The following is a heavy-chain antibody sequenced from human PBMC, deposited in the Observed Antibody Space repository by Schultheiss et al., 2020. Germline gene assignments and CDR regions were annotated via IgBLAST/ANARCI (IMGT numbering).Heavy chain of an antibody. Sequence: SGPTLVKPTQTLTLTCTFSGFSLSTSGVGVGWIRQPPGKALEWLALIYWNDDKRYSPSLKSRLTITKDTSKNQVVLTMTNMDPVDTATYYCARAPTNYYDSSGAFDYWGQGTLVTVSS. CDR1: GFSLSTSGVG. J-gene: IGHJ4*02. D-gene: IGHD3-22*01. CDR3: ARAPTNYYDSSGAFDY. V-gene: IGHV2-5*01. CDR2: IYWNDDK.